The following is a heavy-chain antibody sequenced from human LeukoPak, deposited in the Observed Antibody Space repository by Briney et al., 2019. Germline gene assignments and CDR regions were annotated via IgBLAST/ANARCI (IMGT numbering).Heavy chain of an antibody. D-gene: IGHD6-19*01. CDR1: GFTFSTYT. V-gene: IGHV3-30-3*01. Sequence: PGGSLRLSCAASGFTFSTYTMHWVRQAPGKGLEWVAFISFDGSNTYYADSVKGRFTISRDNSKNTLYLQMNSLRAEDTAVYYCARVPHPGYSSGWPYYYYYYYMDVWGKGTTVTVSS. CDR3: ARVPHPGYSSGWPYYYYYYYMDV. J-gene: IGHJ6*03. CDR2: ISFDGSNT.